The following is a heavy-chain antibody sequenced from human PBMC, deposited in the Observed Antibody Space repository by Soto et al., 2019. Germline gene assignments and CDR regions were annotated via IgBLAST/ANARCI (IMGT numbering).Heavy chain of an antibody. J-gene: IGHJ6*02. V-gene: IGHV1-8*01. D-gene: IGHD2-15*01. CDR3: ARYGGSYYYYYGMDV. CDR2: MNPNSGNT. Sequence: ASVKVSCKASGYTFTSYDINWVRQATGQGLEWMGWMNPNSGNTGYAQKFQGRVTMTRNTSISTAYMELRSLRSDDTAVYYCARYGGSYYYYYGMDVWGQGTTVTVSS. CDR1: GYTFTSYD.